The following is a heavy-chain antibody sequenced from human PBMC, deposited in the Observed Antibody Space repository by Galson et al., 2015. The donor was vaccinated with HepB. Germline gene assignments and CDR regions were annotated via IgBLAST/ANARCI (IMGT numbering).Heavy chain of an antibody. V-gene: IGHV3-64D*06. J-gene: IGHJ3*02. D-gene: IGHD2-2*01. CDR3: VKDGGYQLLGGADAFDI. Sequence: SLRLSCAASGFTFSSYAMHWVRQAPGKGLEYVSAISSNGGSTYYADSVKGRFTISRDNSKNTLYLQMSSLRAEDTAVYYCVKDGGYQLLGGADAFDIWGQGTMVTVSS. CDR1: GFTFSSYA. CDR2: ISSNGGST.